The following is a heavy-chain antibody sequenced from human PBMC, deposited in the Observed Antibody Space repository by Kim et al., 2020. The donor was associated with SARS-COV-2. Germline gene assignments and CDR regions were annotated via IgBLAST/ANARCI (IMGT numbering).Heavy chain of an antibody. CDR3: VRAGIQLSFDF. J-gene: IGHJ5*01. D-gene: IGHD5-18*01. V-gene: IGHV3-33*01. Sequence: GGSLRLSCAASGFTFPDYAMHWVRQAPGRGLEGVAIIWHDGSNKYYADSVKGRFTISRDNSKDTLYLQMNSLRAEDAAVYYCVRAGIQLSFDFWGQGTLVTVS. CDR1: GFTFPDYA. CDR2: IWHDGSNK.